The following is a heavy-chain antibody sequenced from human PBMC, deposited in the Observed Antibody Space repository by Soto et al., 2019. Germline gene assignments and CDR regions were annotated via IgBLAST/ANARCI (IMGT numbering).Heavy chain of an antibody. J-gene: IGHJ6*02. CDR1: GGSFSGYY. D-gene: IGHD5-12*01. CDR3: ARGRVIVATIFYYGMDV. CDR2: INHSGST. V-gene: IGHV4-34*01. Sequence: ETLSLTCAVYGGSFSGYYWSWIRQPPGKGLEWIGEINHSGSTNYNPSLKSRVTISVDTSKNQFSLKLSSVTAADTAVYYCARGRVIVATIFYYGMDVWGQGTTVTVSS.